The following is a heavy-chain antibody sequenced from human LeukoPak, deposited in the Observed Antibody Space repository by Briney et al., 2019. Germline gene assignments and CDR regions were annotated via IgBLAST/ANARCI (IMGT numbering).Heavy chain of an antibody. J-gene: IGHJ3*02. Sequence: GGTLRLSCAASGFSFRTYGMSWVRQAPGKRLEWVSGISGSGDSTYYADSVMGRFTVYRDNAKNSLYLQMNSLRAEDTAVYFCARDHHRRLYDSQARDTFDIWGQGTMVTVSS. V-gene: IGHV3-23*01. CDR2: ISGSGDST. CDR1: GFSFRTYG. D-gene: IGHD3-22*01. CDR3: ARDHHRRLYDSQARDTFDI.